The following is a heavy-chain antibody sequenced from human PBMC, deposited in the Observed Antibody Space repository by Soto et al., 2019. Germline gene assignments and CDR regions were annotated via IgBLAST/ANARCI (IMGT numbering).Heavy chain of an antibody. Sequence: QVQLVQSGAEEKKPGASVKVSCKASGYTFTSYAMHWVRQAPGQRLEWMGWINAGNGNTKYSQKFQRRVTITRDTSVRTAYIELSSVISEDTAVYYCARKQQPGTYYDLCSGSNDAFDIWGQGTMVTVSS. D-gene: IGHD3-3*01. CDR3: ARKQQPGTYYDLCSGSNDAFDI. CDR2: INAGNGNT. CDR1: GYTFTSYA. J-gene: IGHJ3*02. V-gene: IGHV1-3*05.